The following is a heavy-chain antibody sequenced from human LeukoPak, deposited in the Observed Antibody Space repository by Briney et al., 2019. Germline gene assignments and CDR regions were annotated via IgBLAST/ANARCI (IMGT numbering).Heavy chain of an antibody. Sequence: ASVKVSCKASGGTFSSYTISWVRQAPGQGLEWMGRIIPILGIANYAQKFQGRVTITAEKSTSTAYMELSSLRSEDTAVYYCARGVRGVRGVIHYYYMDVWGKGTTVTVSS. CDR3: ARGVRGVRGVIHYYYMDV. V-gene: IGHV1-69*02. CDR2: IIPILGIA. J-gene: IGHJ6*03. CDR1: GGTFSSYT. D-gene: IGHD3-10*01.